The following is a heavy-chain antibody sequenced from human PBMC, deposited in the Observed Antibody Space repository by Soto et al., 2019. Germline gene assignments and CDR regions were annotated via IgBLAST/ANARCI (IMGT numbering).Heavy chain of an antibody. CDR1: GFTFSSYA. V-gene: IGHV3-30-3*01. CDR2: ISYDGSNK. Sequence: GGSLRLSCAASGFTFSSYAMHWVRQAPGKGLEWVAVISYDGSNKYYADSVKGRFTISRDNSKNTLYLQMNSLRAEDTAVYYCATAPDRTDVPYDYYYGMDVWGQGPTVTVSS. J-gene: IGHJ6*02. D-gene: IGHD3-22*01. CDR3: ATAPDRTDVPYDYYYGMDV.